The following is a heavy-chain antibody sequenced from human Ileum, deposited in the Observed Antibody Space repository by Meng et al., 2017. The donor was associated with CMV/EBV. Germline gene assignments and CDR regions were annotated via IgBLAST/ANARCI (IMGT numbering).Heavy chain of an antibody. CDR3: TTDSGSYPYPDY. Sequence: GGSLRLSCEASGFTFRTAWMGWVRQAPGKGLEWVGHIRSKTDGGTTDYAAPVKGRFTISRDDSKNTLYLQMNSLKTEDTAVYHCTTDSGSYPYPDYWGQGTLVTVSS. CDR2: IRSKTDGGTT. J-gene: IGHJ4*02. CDR1: GFTFRTAW. V-gene: IGHV3-15*01. D-gene: IGHD1-26*01.